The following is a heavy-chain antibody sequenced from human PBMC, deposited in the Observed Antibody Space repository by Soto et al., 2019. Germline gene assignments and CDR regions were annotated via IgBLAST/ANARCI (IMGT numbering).Heavy chain of an antibody. CDR3: AKDGGHAARMHVSGIDG. D-gene: IGHD2-15*01. Sequence: QPQLVQSGAEVKKPGASVRVTCKASGYPFINYGINWVRQAPGQGLEWMGWINGHNGGTNYGRKFRERITMATDRPSTTAYLERRGLRSDATAVYYVAKDGGHAARMHVSGIDGWGQGTGVNVSS. CDR2: INGHNGGT. V-gene: IGHV1-18*01. J-gene: IGHJ4*03. CDR1: GYPFINYG.